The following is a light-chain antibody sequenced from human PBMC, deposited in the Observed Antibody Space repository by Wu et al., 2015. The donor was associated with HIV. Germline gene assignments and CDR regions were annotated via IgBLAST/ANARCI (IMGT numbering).Light chain of an antibody. V-gene: IGKV3-15*01. CDR2: SAS. CDR3: QQYSTWPSLFT. J-gene: IGKJ2*01. Sequence: EIVMTQSPTTLSVSAGERVTLSCRASQSISYHLAWYQQKPGLPPRLLIYSASTRVDGVPATFSGSGSGTEFTLTISSVQSEDFAVYYCQQYSTWPSLFTFGQGTKLETK. CDR1: QSISYH.